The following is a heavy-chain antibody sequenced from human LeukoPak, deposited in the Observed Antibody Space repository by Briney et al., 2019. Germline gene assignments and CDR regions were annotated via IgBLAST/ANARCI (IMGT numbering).Heavy chain of an antibody. CDR3: ARAITMVHYFDY. CDR1: GFTFSSYS. D-gene: IGHD3-10*01. V-gene: IGHV3-33*08. CDR2: ILSDGSKE. J-gene: IGHJ4*02. Sequence: PGGSLRLSCAASGFTFSSYSMNWVRQAPGKGLEWVAVILSDGSKEFYTDSVKGRFTISRDNSKNTLYLQMNSLRAEDTAVYYCARAITMVHYFDYWGQGTLVTVSS.